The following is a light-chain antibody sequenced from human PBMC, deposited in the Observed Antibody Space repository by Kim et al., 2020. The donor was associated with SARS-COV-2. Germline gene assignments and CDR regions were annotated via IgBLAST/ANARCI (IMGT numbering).Light chain of an antibody. CDR2: GVS. V-gene: IGLV2-14*01. Sequence: QSALTQPASVSGSPGQSITISCTGTSSDVGGYNYVSWYQQHPGKAPKLMIYGVSKRPSGVSNRFSGSKSGNTASLTISGLQAEDEADYYCSSYTSSSTNVFGTGTKVTVL. CDR3: SSYTSSSTNV. CDR1: SSDVGGYNY. J-gene: IGLJ1*01.